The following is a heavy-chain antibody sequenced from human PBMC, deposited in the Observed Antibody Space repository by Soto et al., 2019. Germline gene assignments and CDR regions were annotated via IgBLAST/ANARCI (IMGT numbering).Heavy chain of an antibody. V-gene: IGHV1-46*03. CDR1: GYTFTNND. Sequence: ASVKVSCKASGYTFTNNDMHWGRQAPGQGLEWMGMINPSGGGTSYAQNFQGRVTMTRDTSTSTDYMELSSLTSDDTAVYYCARGSMNWSYWFGLWGQGTLVTVSS. CDR2: INPSGGGT. CDR3: ARGSMNWSYWFGL. D-gene: IGHD1-1*01. J-gene: IGHJ5*02.